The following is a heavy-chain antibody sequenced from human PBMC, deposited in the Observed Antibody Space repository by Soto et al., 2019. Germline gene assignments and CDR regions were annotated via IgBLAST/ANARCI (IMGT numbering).Heavy chain of an antibody. V-gene: IGHV1-8*01. CDR1: GYTFRDYD. CDR3: TRRARIGRQLWLPFDS. CDR2: MNPNSGNT. Sequence: QVQLVRSGAEVKKPGASVMVSCKASGYTFRDYDINWVRQASGQGLEWMGWMNPNSGNTAYAQKFQGRVTMTGDTTINTAYMELSYLTSADTAVYYCTRRARIGRQLWLPFDSWAQGTLVIVSS. D-gene: IGHD3-22*01. J-gene: IGHJ4*02.